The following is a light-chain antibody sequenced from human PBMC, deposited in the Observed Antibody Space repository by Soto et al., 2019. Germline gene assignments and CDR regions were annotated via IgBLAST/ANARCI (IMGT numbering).Light chain of an antibody. J-gene: IGLJ1*01. V-gene: IGLV2-11*01. CDR3: CSYAGGYIFV. CDR1: SSDVGRYNY. Sequence: QSVLTQPRSVSGSPGQSVTISCTGTSSDVGRYNYVSWYQQHPGKAPKLIIYDVTKRPSGVPDRSSGSKSGNTASLTISGLQAEDEVDYYCCSYAGGYIFVFGTGTKGTVL. CDR2: DVT.